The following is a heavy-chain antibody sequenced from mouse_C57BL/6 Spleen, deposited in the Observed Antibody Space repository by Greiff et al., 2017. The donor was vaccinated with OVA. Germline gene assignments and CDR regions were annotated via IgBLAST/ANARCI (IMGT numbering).Heavy chain of an antibody. CDR2: INPSSGYT. Sequence: QVQLQQSGAELARPGASVKMSCKASGYTFTSYTMHWVKQRPGQGLEWIGYINPSSGYTKYNQKFKDKATLTADKSSSTAYMQLSSLTSEDSAVYYCARYYYGSSYEWYFDVWGTGTTVTVSS. CDR3: ARYYYGSSYEWYFDV. V-gene: IGHV1-4*01. D-gene: IGHD1-1*01. CDR1: GYTFTSYT. J-gene: IGHJ1*03.